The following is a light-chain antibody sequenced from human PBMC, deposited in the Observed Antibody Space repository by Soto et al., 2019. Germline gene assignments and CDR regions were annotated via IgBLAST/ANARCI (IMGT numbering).Light chain of an antibody. Sequence: EIVLTQSPGTLSLSPGERATLSCRASQSVSSSYLAWYQQKPGQAPRLLIYGASGRATGTPDGFSGSESGTDCTLTISRLEPEDSAVYYCQQYGSPITFGPGTKVDIK. CDR1: QSVSSSY. CDR2: GAS. J-gene: IGKJ3*01. CDR3: QQYGSPIT. V-gene: IGKV3-20*01.